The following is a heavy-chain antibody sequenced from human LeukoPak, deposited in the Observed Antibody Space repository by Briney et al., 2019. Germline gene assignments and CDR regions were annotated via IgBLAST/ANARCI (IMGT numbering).Heavy chain of an antibody. V-gene: IGHV3-9*01. J-gene: IGHJ4*02. CDR2: ISWNSGSI. CDR3: ANLPDY. Sequence: PGGSLRLSCAASGFTFDDYAMHWVRQAPGKGLEWVSGISWNSGSIGYADSVKGRFTISRDNAKNSLYLQMNSLRAEDTALYYCANLPDYWGQGTLVTVSS. CDR1: GFTFDDYA.